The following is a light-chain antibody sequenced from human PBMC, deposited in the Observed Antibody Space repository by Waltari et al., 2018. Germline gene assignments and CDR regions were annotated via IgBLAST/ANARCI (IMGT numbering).Light chain of an antibody. CDR3: QQRSNWPPVYT. CDR2: DAS. V-gene: IGKV3-11*01. CDR1: QSVSSY. Sequence: EIVLTQSPATLSLSPGERATISCRASQSVSSYLAWYQQKPGQAPRLLLYDASNRATGIPARFSGSGSGTDFTLTISSLEPEDFAVYYCQQRSNWPPVYTFGQGTKLEIK. J-gene: IGKJ2*01.